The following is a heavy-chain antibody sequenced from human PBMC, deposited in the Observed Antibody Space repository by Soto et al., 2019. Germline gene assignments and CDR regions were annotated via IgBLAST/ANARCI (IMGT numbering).Heavy chain of an antibody. CDR1: GWSFSGYY. CDR3: ATTRTYSYASGRRGTNWFDP. J-gene: IGHJ5*02. Sequence: TLSLTCAVYGWSFSGYYWSWIRQPPGKGREGIVEINHSGSTNYNPSLKSRVTIAVDTPKNHFSLKLSSVTAADTAVYYCATTRTYSYASGRRGTNWFDPWGQGTMLTV. CDR2: INHSGST. D-gene: IGHD3-10*01. V-gene: IGHV4-34*01.